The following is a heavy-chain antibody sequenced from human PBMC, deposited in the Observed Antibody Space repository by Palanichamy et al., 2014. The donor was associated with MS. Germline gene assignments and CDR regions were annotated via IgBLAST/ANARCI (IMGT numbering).Heavy chain of an antibody. CDR2: IYSGGST. CDR1: GFTVSNNY. V-gene: IGHV3-53*01. D-gene: IGHD3-10*01. CDR3: AGGPQRGY. J-gene: IGHJ4*02. Sequence: EGQLVESGGGLVQPGESLRLSCAASGFTVSNNYMSWVRRSPGKGLEWVSVIYSGGSTSYRDSVKGRFTVSRDNSRNTVYLQMNSLRAEDTATYYCAGGPQRGYWGPGTLVTVSS.